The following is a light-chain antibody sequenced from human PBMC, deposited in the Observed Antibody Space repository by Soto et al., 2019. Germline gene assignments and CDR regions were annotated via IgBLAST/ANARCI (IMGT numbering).Light chain of an antibody. CDR2: DVS. CDR3: SSYTRRSTSVV. CDR1: SSDVGGYNY. Sequence: QSALTQPASVSGSPGQSITISCTGTSSDVGGYNYVSWYQQHPGKAPKLMIYDVSNRPSGVSNRFSGSKSGNTASLTISGLQAEDEADYYCSSYTRRSTSVVFGGGTKVNVL. V-gene: IGLV2-14*01. J-gene: IGLJ2*01.